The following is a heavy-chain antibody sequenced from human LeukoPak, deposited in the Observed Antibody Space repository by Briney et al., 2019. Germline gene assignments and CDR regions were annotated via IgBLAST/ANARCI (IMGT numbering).Heavy chain of an antibody. J-gene: IGHJ6*03. CDR2: ISWEDDTT. D-gene: IGHD3-22*01. Sequence: PGGSLTLSCAASGFTFHDYTMHWVRQALGKGLEWVSLISWEDDTTYYADSVKGRFTISRDNSKKSLYLQMNSLRIEDTALYYCAKAPYDASGHYERHFYMDVWGNGTTVTVSS. CDR1: GFTFHDYT. CDR3: AKAPYDASGHYERHFYMDV. V-gene: IGHV3-43*01.